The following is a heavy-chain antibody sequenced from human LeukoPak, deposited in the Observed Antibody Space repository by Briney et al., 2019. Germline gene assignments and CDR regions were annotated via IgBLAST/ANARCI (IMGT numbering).Heavy chain of an antibody. J-gene: IGHJ4*02. Sequence: PRGSLRLSCVASGLNFDDSAMHWVRQAPGKGLEWVSLISADGGSTFSADSVKGRFSISRDNSKNSLYLQMNSLRSEDTAMYYCAKESGKFDYWGQGILVAVSS. V-gene: IGHV3-43*02. CDR3: AKESGKFDY. CDR1: GLNFDDSA. CDR2: ISADGGST.